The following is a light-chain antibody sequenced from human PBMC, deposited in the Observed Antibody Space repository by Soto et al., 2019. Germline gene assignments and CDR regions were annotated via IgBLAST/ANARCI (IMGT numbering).Light chain of an antibody. Sequence: EIVLTQSPGTLSLSPGERATLSCRASQSVSSSYLAWYQQKPGQAPRLLIYGASSRATGIPDRFSGSGSRTDFTRTISRLEPEDFAVYYCQQYGSSPQTFGQGTKVEIK. J-gene: IGKJ1*01. CDR2: GAS. V-gene: IGKV3-20*01. CDR3: QQYGSSPQT. CDR1: QSVSSSY.